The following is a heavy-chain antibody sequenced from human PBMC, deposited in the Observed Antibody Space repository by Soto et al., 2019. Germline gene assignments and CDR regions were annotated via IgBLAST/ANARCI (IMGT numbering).Heavy chain of an antibody. CDR2: MNPNSGNT. J-gene: IGHJ4*02. Sequence: QVQLVQSGAEVKKPGASVKVSCKASGYTFTSYDINWVRQATGQGLEWMGWMNPNSGNTGYAQKFQGRXTXPXYTSISTAYMELSSLRSEDTAVYYCARPRYGDNVDYWGQGTLVTVSS. CDR3: ARPRYGDNVDY. V-gene: IGHV1-8*01. CDR1: GYTFTSYD. D-gene: IGHD4-17*01.